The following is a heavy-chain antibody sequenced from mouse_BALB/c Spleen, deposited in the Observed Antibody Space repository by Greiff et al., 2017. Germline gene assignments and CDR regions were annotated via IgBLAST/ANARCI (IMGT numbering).Heavy chain of an antibody. CDR2: ISNGGGST. CDR3: ARQVSMINYAMDY. V-gene: IGHV5-12-2*01. Sequence: EVMLVESGGGLVQPGGSLKLSCAASGFTFSSYTMSWVRQTPEKRLEWVAYISNGGGSTYYPDTVKGRFTISRDNAKNTLYLQMSSLKSEDTAMYYCARQVSMINYAMDYWGQGTSVTVSS. CDR1: GFTFSSYT. D-gene: IGHD2-4*01. J-gene: IGHJ4*01.